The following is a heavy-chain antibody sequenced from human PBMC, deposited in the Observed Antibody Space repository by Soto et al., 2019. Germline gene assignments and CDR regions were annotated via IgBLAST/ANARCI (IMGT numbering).Heavy chain of an antibody. J-gene: IGHJ5*02. V-gene: IGHV4-59*01. Sequence: QVQLQESGPGLVKPSETLSLTCTVSGGSTRNYFWSWIRQPPGKGLEWIGCIYYSGTTNYNSSLKSRVTISLDTSKNQFSRRLRSVTAADTAVYYCARYVNPYDTAVWFDPWGQGTLVTVSS. D-gene: IGHD3-9*01. CDR3: ARYVNPYDTAVWFDP. CDR1: GGSTRNYF. CDR2: IYYSGTT.